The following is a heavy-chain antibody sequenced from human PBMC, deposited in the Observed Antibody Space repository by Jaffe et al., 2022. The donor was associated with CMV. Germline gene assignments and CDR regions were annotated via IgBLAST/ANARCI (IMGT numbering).Heavy chain of an antibody. J-gene: IGHJ6*03. V-gene: IGHV3-73*01. Sequence: EVQLVESGGGLVQPGGSLKLSCAASGFTFSGSAMHWVRQASGKGLEWVGRIRSKANSYATAYAASVKGRFTISRDDSKNTAYLQMNSLKTEDTAVYYCTRQDSSSWGNYYYYYMDVWGKGTTVTVSS. CDR1: GFTFSGSA. CDR2: IRSKANSYAT. D-gene: IGHD6-13*01. CDR3: TRQDSSSWGNYYYYYMDV.